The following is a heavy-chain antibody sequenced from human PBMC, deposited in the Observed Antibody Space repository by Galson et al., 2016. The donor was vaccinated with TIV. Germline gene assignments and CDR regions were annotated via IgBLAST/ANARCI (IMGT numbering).Heavy chain of an antibody. Sequence: QSGAEVKKPGESLIISCKASGYMFSAHWFGWVRQMPGKGPEWIGIMNPGDSETRYSPSFEGQVTISADNSISTAYLQWHSLKASDTAGYYCAKGKEYYEFWGQGTLVTVSS. CDR1: GYMFSAHW. D-gene: IGHD3-16*01. CDR2: MNPGDSET. J-gene: IGHJ4*02. CDR3: AKGKEYYEF. V-gene: IGHV5-51*03.